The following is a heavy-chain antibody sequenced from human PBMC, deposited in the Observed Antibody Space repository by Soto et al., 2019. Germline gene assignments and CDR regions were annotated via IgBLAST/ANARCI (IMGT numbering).Heavy chain of an antibody. D-gene: IGHD5-12*01. CDR2: ISGSGGTT. Sequence: ASSAFTFSGHAMSWVRQAPGKGLECVSGISGSGGTTYYADSVKGRFTISRDNSKNTLYLQMNSLRAEDTAVYYCASHAVEMATITYFDYWGQG. CDR1: AFTFSGHA. CDR3: ASHAVEMATITYFDY. V-gene: IGHV3-23*01. J-gene: IGHJ4*02.